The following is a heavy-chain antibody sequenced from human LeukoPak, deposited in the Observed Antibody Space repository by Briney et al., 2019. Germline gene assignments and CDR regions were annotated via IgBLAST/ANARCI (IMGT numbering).Heavy chain of an antibody. D-gene: IGHD5-12*01. Sequence: PSETLSLTCAVYGGSFSGYYWSWIRQHPGKGLEWIGYIYYSGSTYYNPSLKSRVTISVDTSKNQFSLKLSSVTAADTAVYYCARGNLVATTGVDYWGQGTLVTVSS. V-gene: IGHV4-31*11. CDR1: GGSFSGYY. J-gene: IGHJ4*02. CDR3: ARGNLVATTGVDY. CDR2: IYYSGST.